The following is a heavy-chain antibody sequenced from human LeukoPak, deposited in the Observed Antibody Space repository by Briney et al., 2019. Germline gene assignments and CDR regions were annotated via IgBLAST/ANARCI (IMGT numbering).Heavy chain of an antibody. CDR2: IYYSGIT. J-gene: IGHJ4*02. CDR3: ARRVRSADHRCDF. D-gene: IGHD1-14*01. Sequence: SETLSLTCTVSGDSIINSNYYWGWIRQSPGEGLEWIGNIYYSGITYYNASLKSRVTISVDTSKNQFSLKVRSVTAADTAVYYCARRVRSADHRCDFWGQGTLVTVSS. CDR1: GDSIINSNYY. V-gene: IGHV4-39*01.